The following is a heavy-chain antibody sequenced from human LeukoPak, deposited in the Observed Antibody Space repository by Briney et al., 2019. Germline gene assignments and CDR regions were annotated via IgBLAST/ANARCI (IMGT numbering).Heavy chain of an antibody. V-gene: IGHV1-18*01. CDR1: GYTFTSYG. Sequence: ASVKVSCKASGYTFTSYGISWVRQAPGQGLEWMGWISAYNGNTNYAQKLQGRVTMTTGTSTNTAYMELRSMRSDDTAVYYCARNQGDIVVVTAIYNYYYGMDVWGQGNTVIVSS. CDR3: ARNQGDIVVVTAIYNYYYGMDV. CDR2: ISAYNGNT. D-gene: IGHD2-21*02. J-gene: IGHJ6*02.